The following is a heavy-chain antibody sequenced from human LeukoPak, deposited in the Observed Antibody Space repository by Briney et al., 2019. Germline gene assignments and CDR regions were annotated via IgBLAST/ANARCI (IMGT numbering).Heavy chain of an antibody. V-gene: IGHV1-46*01. CDR1: GYTFTSYY. CDR2: INPSGGST. CDR3: ARDLYCGGDCYSAFDY. Sequence: ASVKVSCKASGYTFTSYYMHWVRQAPGQGLEWMGIINPSGGSTSYAQKFQGRVTMTRDTSTSTVYMELSSLRSEDTAVYYCARDLYCGGDCYSAFDYWGQGTLVTVSS. D-gene: IGHD2-21*02. J-gene: IGHJ4*02.